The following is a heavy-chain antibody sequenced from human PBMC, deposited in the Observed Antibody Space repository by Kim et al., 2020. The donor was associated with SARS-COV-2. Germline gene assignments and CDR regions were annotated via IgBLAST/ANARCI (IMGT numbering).Heavy chain of an antibody. J-gene: IGHJ6*01. CDR3: ARDRGGYDHLPPHYYYGMD. Sequence: SVKVSCKASGGTFSSYAISWVRQAPGQGLEWMGRIIPILGIANYAQKFQGRVTITTDTSTSTAYMELSSLRSEDTAVYYCARDRGGYDHLPPHYYYGMD. V-gene: IGHV1-69*04. CDR2: IIPILGIA. D-gene: IGHD5-12*01. CDR1: GGTFSSYA.